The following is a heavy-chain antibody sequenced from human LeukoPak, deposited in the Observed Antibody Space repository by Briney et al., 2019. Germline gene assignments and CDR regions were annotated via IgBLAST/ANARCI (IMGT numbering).Heavy chain of an antibody. CDR3: VRAYYYDSSVDY. D-gene: IGHD3-22*01. CDR1: GFTFSNYA. J-gene: IGHJ4*02. CDR2: IYSGGST. Sequence: GGSLRLSCAASGFTFSNYAMSWVRQAPGKGLEWVSVIYSGGSTYYADSVKGRFTISRDNSKNTLYLQMNSLRAEDTAVYYCVRAYYYDSSVDYWGQGTLVTVSS. V-gene: IGHV3-53*01.